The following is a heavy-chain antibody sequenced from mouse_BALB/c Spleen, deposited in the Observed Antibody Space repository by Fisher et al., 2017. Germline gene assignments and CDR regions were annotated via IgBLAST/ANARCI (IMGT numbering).Heavy chain of an antibody. J-gene: IGHJ4*01. CDR3: ARGYYRYDYAMDY. V-gene: IGHV1-77*01. Sequence: KFKGKATLTADKSSSTAYMELSSLTSEDSAVYYCARGYYRYDYAMDYWGQGTSVTVSS. D-gene: IGHD2-14*01.